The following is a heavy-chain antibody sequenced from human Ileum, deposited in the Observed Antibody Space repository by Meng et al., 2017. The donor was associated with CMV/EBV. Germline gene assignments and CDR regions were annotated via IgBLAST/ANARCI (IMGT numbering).Heavy chain of an antibody. CDR2: ISHSGYT. V-gene: IGHV4-34*01. Sequence: GSLRLSCAVYGGSFGSHYWSWIRQSPGKGLEWIGEISHSGYTRYNPSLKSRVSMSLDTSMNQFSLKLTSATAADTAVYFCARSSGVSSGDYWGQGTLVTVSS. D-gene: IGHD6-19*01. J-gene: IGHJ4*02. CDR3: ARSSGVSSGDY. CDR1: GGSFGSHY.